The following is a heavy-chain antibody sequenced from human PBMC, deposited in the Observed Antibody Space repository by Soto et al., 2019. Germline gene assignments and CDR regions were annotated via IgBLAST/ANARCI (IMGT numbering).Heavy chain of an antibody. D-gene: IGHD2-21*02. CDR2: IIPILGIA. CDR3: ARDYCGGDCP. V-gene: IGHV1-69*08. J-gene: IGHJ5*02. Sequence: QVQLVQSGAEVKKPGSSVKVSCKASGGTFSSYTISWVRQAPGQGLEWMGRIIPILGIANYAQKFQGRVTSTADKSTSTAYMELSSLSSEDTAVYYGARDYCGGDCPWGQGTLVTVSS. CDR1: GGTFSSYT.